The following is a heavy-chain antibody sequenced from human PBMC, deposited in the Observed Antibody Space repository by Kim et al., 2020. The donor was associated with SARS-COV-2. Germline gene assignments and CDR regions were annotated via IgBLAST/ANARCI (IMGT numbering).Heavy chain of an antibody. V-gene: IGHV3-23*03. Sequence: SVKGRFTISRDTSKNTLYLQMNSLRAEDTAVYYCAKDKEAVYGGDPPFDYWGQGTLVTVSS. D-gene: IGHD4-17*01. J-gene: IGHJ4*02. CDR3: AKDKEAVYGGDPPFDY.